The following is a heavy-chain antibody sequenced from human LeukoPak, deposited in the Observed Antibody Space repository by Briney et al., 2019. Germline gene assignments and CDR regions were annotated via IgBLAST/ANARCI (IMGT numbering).Heavy chain of an antibody. CDR2: ISYDGNNK. D-gene: IGHD3-3*01. CDR3: AREGITIFGVVIGARRGIDY. V-gene: IGHV3-30*04. J-gene: IGHJ4*02. CDR1: EFTFSSYA. Sequence: GGSLRLSCVASEFTFSSYAMHWVRQAPGKGLEWVAVISYDGNNKYYADSVKGRFTISRDNSKNTLFLQVNSLRAEDTAVYYCAREGITIFGVVIGARRGIDYWGQGTLVTVSS.